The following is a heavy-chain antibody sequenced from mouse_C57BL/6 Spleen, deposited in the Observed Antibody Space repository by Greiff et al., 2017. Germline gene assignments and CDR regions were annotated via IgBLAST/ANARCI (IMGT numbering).Heavy chain of an antibody. V-gene: IGHV1-76*01. Sequence: VQLQQSGAELVRPGASVKLSCKASGYTFTDYYINWVKQRPGQGLEWIARLYPGSGNTYYNEKFKGTATLTAEKSSSTAYMQLSSLTSEDSAVYFCAKTRITTVVAPYFDVWGTGTTGTVSS. J-gene: IGHJ1*03. CDR2: LYPGSGNT. D-gene: IGHD1-1*01. CDR1: GYTFTDYY. CDR3: AKTRITTVVAPYFDV.